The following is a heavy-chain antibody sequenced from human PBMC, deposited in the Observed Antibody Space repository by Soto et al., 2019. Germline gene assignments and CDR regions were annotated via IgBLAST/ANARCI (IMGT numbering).Heavy chain of an antibody. CDR1: GFTFSSLA. D-gene: IGHD3-22*01. CDR3: AKRGPYDSAASFDY. V-gene: IGHV3-23*01. Sequence: EVQLLESGGGLVQPGGSLRLSCATSGFTFSSLAMTWVRQAPGKGLEWVSAISGSGGSTYYADSVKGRFTISRDNSKNTLYLQMNSLRDEDTAVYYCAKRGPYDSAASFDYWGQGTLVTVSS. CDR2: ISGSGGST. J-gene: IGHJ4*02.